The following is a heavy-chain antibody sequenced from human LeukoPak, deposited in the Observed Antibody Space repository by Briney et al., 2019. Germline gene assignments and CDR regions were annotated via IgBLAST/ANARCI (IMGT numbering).Heavy chain of an antibody. CDR1: GGSINSYY. CDR2: ISHSGCA. V-gene: IGHV4-59*01. D-gene: IGHD6-13*01. J-gene: IGHJ5*02. Sequence: SETLSLTCTVAGGSINSYYWTWIRQPPGKGLEWIGYISHSGCANYNPSLKSRVTISVDTSKNQFSLKLNSVIAADTAVYYCARRFSGYSSSWHWFDPWGQGTLVTVSS. CDR3: ARRFSGYSSSWHWFDP.